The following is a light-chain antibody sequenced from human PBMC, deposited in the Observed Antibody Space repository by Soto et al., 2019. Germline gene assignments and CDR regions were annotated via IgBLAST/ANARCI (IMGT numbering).Light chain of an antibody. CDR1: QGIDTY. V-gene: IGKV1-27*01. Sequence: DIQMTQSPSSLSASVGDRVTITCRASQGIDTYLAWYQQKTGQVPKLLIYAASTLQSGVPSRFSGSGSGTDFTLTISSLQPEDVATYFCQKYTRAPFTFGPGTKVDIK. CDR3: QKYTRAPFT. CDR2: AAS. J-gene: IGKJ3*01.